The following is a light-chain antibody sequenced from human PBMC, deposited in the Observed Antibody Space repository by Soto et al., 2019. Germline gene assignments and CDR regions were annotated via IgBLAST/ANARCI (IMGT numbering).Light chain of an antibody. CDR3: ISYTGTSTPYV. Sequence: QSALTQPASVSASPGQSITISCSGTSSDVGSYNFVSWYQQHPGKAPKLMIYDVSNRPSGVSNRFSGSKSGNTASLSISGLQAEDEADYYCISYTGTSTPYVFGTGTKLTVL. CDR1: SSDVGSYNF. J-gene: IGLJ1*01. V-gene: IGLV2-14*03. CDR2: DVS.